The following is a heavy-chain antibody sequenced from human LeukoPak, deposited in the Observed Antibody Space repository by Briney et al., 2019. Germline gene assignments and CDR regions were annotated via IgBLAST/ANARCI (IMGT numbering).Heavy chain of an antibody. J-gene: IGHJ2*01. V-gene: IGHV3-23*01. Sequence: GGSLRLSCAASGFSFSSHGRSCVRQAPWKGPEWVSSISGGSDYTFYADSVKGRFTISRDNSKNTLYLQMNSLRVGNTAIYHCAKIGVLGNWYYDVWGRGTLVTVSS. CDR3: AKIGVLGNWYYDV. CDR2: ISGGSDYT. D-gene: IGHD1-1*01. CDR1: GFSFSSHG.